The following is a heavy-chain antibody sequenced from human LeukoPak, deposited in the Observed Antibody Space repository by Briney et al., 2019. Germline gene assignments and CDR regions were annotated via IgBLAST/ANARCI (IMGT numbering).Heavy chain of an antibody. CDR3: ARGGPSYDSSGYYY. J-gene: IGHJ4*02. D-gene: IGHD3-22*01. CDR1: GGSISSYY. CDR2: IYYSGST. V-gene: IGHV4-59*01. Sequence: PSETLSLTCTVSGGSISSYYWSWIRQPPGKGLEWIGYIYYSGSTNYNPSLKSRVTLSVDTSKNQFSLKLSSVTAADTAVYYCARGGPSYDSSGYYYWGQGTLVTVSS.